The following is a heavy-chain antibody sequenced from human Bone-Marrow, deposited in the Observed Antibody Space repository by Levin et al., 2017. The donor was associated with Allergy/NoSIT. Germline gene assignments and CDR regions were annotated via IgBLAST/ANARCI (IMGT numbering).Heavy chain of an antibody. Sequence: SQTLSLTCAVYGGSFSGYYWSWIRQLPGKGLEWIGEINHSGVTNYNPSLKSRVTISVDTSKSQFSLNLNSVTAADTAVYYCARGVTMVTPPYYYYGMDVWGQGTTVTVSS. D-gene: IGHD5-18*01. V-gene: IGHV4-34*01. J-gene: IGHJ6*02. CDR1: GGSFSGYY. CDR2: INHSGVT. CDR3: ARGVTMVTPPYYYYGMDV.